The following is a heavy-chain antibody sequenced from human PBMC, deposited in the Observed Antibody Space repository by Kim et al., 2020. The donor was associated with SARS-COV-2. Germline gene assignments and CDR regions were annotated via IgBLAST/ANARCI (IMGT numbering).Heavy chain of an antibody. CDR3: VKDGDYFDY. CDR2: SGST. D-gene: IGHD4-17*01. J-gene: IGHJ4*02. Sequence: SGSTNYNPSLKSRVTISVDTSKNQFSLKVSSVTASDTAVYYCVKDGDYFDYWGQGTLVTVSS. V-gene: IGHV4-34*01.